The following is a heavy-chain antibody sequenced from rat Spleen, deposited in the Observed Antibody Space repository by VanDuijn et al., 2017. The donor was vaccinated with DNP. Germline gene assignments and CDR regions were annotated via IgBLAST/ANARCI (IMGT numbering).Heavy chain of an antibody. CDR2: ICYDGDSN. CDR1: GFTFSDYY. CDR3: VRPTYYYGSFPGY. Sequence: EVQLVESGGDLVQPGRSLKLSCAASGFTFSDYYMAWVRQTPTEGRAWVAYICYDGDSNYNGDSVQGRFTISRDNAKSTLYLQMNSLRSEDMATYYCVRPTYYYGSFPGYWGQGVMVTVSS. D-gene: IGHD1-2*01. J-gene: IGHJ2*01. V-gene: IGHV5-22*01.